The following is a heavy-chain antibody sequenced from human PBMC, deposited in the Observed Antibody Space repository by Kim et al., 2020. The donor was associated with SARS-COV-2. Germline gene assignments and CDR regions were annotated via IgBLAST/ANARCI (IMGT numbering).Heavy chain of an antibody. Sequence: SETLSLTCTVSGGSISSSSYYWGWIRQPPGKGLEWIGSIYYSGSTYYNPSLKSRVTISVDTSKNQFSLKLSSVTAADTAVYYCAHDFWSGYLYWGQGTLVTVSS. D-gene: IGHD3-3*01. CDR2: IYYSGST. CDR3: AHDFWSGYLY. CDR1: GGSISSSSYY. V-gene: IGHV4-39*01. J-gene: IGHJ4*02.